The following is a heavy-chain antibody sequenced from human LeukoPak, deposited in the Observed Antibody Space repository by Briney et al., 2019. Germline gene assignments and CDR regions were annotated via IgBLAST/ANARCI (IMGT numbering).Heavy chain of an antibody. Sequence: GGSLRLSCTASGFTFGDYAMSWVRQAPGKGLEWVGFIRSKAYGGTTEYAASGKGRFTISRDDSKSIAYLQMNSVKTEDTYVYYCTREGRIQEETEVSRSAPGSEGSLVTVSS. J-gene: IGHJ5*02. CDR2: IRSKAYGGTT. CDR3: TREGRIQEETEVSRSAP. D-gene: IGHD2/OR15-2a*01. V-gene: IGHV3-49*04. CDR1: GFTFGDYA.